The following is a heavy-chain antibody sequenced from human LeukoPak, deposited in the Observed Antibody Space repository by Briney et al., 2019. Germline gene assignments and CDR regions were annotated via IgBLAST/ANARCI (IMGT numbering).Heavy chain of an antibody. CDR3: GRDPYYDSLDY. Sequence: GGSLRLSCAASGFTFTSYWMSWVRQAPGKGLEWVANIKDDGAETYYVDSVKGRFTISRDNAKNLLYLQMNNLRAEDTAVYYCGRDPYYDSLDYWGQGTLVTVSS. D-gene: IGHD3-22*01. CDR2: IKDDGAET. CDR1: GFTFTSYW. J-gene: IGHJ4*02. V-gene: IGHV3-7*01.